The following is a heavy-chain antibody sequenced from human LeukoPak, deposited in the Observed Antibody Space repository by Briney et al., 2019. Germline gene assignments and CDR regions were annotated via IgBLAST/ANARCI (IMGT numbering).Heavy chain of an antibody. CDR1: GYTFNAYY. J-gene: IGHJ4*02. V-gene: IGHV1-69*13. Sequence: AAVNLSCKASGYTFNAYYMHWVRQAPGQGLEWMGWIIPIFGTANHAQKLQGRVTITADESTSTANMELSSLRSEDTAVYYCARLNSGYSSPNIDYWGQGQLVTVSS. CDR2: IIPIFGTA. CDR3: ARLNSGYSSPNIDY. D-gene: IGHD5-12*01.